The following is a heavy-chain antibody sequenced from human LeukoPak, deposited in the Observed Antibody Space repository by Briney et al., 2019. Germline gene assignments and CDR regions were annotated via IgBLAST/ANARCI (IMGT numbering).Heavy chain of an antibody. D-gene: IGHD3-22*01. J-gene: IGHJ4*02. Sequence: GGSLRLSCAASGFTFSDYYMSWIRQAPGKGLEWVSYISSSGSTIYYADSVKGRFTISRDNSKNTLYLQMNSLRAEDTAVYYCAKDYYDSSGYLYYWGQGILVTVSS. CDR1: GFTFSDYY. CDR2: ISSSGSTI. CDR3: AKDYYDSSGYLYY. V-gene: IGHV3-11*01.